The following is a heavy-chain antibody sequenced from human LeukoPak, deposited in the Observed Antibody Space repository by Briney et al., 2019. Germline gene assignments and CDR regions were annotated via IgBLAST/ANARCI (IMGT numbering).Heavy chain of an antibody. CDR2: ISDSGGST. J-gene: IGHJ3*02. CDR1: GFTFSSYA. CDR3: AKVLLRYYYDSSGYYGLGAFDI. Sequence: GGTLRLSCAASGFTFSSYAMSWFRQAPGKGLEWVSAISDSGGSTYYADSVKGRFTISRDNSKNTLHLQMNSLRAEDTAVYYCAKVLLRYYYDSSGYYGLGAFDIWGQGTMVTVSS. D-gene: IGHD3-22*01. V-gene: IGHV3-23*01.